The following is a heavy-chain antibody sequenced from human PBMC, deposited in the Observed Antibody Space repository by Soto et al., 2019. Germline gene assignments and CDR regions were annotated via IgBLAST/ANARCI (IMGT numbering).Heavy chain of an antibody. Sequence: PSETLCLTWTVSGGSIGGSSYCWGWIRQPPGKGLEWIGSIYYSGSTYYNPSLKSRVTISVDTSKNQFSLKLSSVTAADTAVYYCARPSIAVAGYGIPYSSDYWGQGTLVTV. CDR2: IYYSGST. CDR3: ARPSIAVAGYGIPYSSDY. CDR1: GGSIGGSSYC. D-gene: IGHD6-19*01. J-gene: IGHJ4*02. V-gene: IGHV4-39*01.